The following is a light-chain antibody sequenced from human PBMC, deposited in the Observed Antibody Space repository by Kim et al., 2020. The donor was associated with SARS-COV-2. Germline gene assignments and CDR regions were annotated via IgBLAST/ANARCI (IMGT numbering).Light chain of an antibody. CDR3: QQRGNWPLT. CDR2: DAS. Sequence: LSHGENATRSCRASQSVSSYLAWYQQKPGQAPRLLIYDASNRATGIPARFSGSGSGTDFTLTIGSLEPEDFAVYYCQQRGNWPLTFGGGTKVDIK. V-gene: IGKV3-11*01. J-gene: IGKJ4*01. CDR1: QSVSSY.